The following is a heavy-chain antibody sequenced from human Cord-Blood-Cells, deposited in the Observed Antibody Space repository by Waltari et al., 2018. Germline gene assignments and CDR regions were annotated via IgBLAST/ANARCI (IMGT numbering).Heavy chain of an antibody. Sequence: QVQLVQSGAEVKKPGASVKVSCKASGYTLTSSAMHWVRQAPGQRLEWMGWINAGNGNTKYSQKFQGRVTITRDTSASTAYMELSSLRSEDTAVYYCARNGERGGSGWYWFDPWGQGTLVTVSS. D-gene: IGHD6-19*01. J-gene: IGHJ5*02. CDR2: INAGNGNT. V-gene: IGHV1-3*01. CDR1: GYTLTSSA. CDR3: ARNGERGGSGWYWFDP.